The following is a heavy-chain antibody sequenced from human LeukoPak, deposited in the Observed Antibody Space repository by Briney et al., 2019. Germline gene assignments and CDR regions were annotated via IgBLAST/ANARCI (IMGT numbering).Heavy chain of an antibody. D-gene: IGHD4-11*01. CDR3: ARDQRVTGRPDIDY. CDR2: ISSDGSST. CDR1: GFTFRNHL. J-gene: IGHJ4*02. V-gene: IGHV3-74*03. Sequence: GGSLRLSRAASGFTFRNHLMHWVRQTPGKGLVWVSRISSDGSSTTYADSVKGRFTISRDNAKNTLYLQMNNLRAEDTAMYYCARDQRVTGRPDIDYWGQGTLVIVSS.